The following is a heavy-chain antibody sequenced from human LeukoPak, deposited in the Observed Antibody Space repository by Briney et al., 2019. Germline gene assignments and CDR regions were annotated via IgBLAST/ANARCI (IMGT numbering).Heavy chain of an antibody. CDR2: IYHTGTT. V-gene: IGHV4-39*01. CDR3: AKVTVHGRSRVGYNWFDP. D-gene: IGHD5-24*01. CDR1: GGSISGSSYY. Sequence: SETLTLSCSVSGGSISGSSYYWGWIRPTPGKGLEWIGSIYHTGTTYYNPSLKRRVTISVGTSKNQFSVNLRSVTAADTAVYYCAKVTVHGRSRVGYNWFDPWGQGTLVTVSS. J-gene: IGHJ5*02.